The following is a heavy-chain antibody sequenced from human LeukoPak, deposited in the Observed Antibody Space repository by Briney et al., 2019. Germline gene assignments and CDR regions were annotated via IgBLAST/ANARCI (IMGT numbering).Heavy chain of an antibody. Sequence: GGSLRLSCAASGFTVSSNYMSWVRQAPGKGLEWVSVIYSGGSTYYADSVKGRFTISRENSKNTLYLQMSSLRAEDAAVYYCARPRYCSGGSCSQSDTANNDYWGQGTLVTVSS. J-gene: IGHJ4*02. V-gene: IGHV3-53*01. CDR3: ARPRYCSGGSCSQSDTANNDY. CDR1: GFTVSSNY. CDR2: IYSGGST. D-gene: IGHD2-15*01.